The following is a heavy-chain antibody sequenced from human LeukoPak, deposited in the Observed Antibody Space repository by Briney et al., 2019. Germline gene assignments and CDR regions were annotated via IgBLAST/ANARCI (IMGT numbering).Heavy chain of an antibody. CDR2: ISSSGGTI. V-gene: IGHV3-48*04. Sequence: GGSLRLSCAASGFTFSSSSVNWVRQAPGKGLEWVSYISSSGGTIYYADSVKGRFTISRDNAEKSLYLQMNSLRAEDTAVYYCARVIGTDEAEGDWGQGTLVTVSS. J-gene: IGHJ4*02. CDR1: GFTFSSSS. CDR3: ARVIGTDEAEGD.